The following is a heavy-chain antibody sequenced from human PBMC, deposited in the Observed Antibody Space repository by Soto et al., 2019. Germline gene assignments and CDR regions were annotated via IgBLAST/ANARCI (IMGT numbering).Heavy chain of an antibody. CDR2: IFYSGVT. D-gene: IGHD6-19*01. Sequence: SETLSLTCTASGGSISGHYWTWIRQPPGKELEWIGYIFYSGVTNYNPSLKSRVALSVDTSKNQFSLKLRSVTAEDAAVYYCAGVSSSGWSPDYWGRGTLVTVSS. CDR3: AGVSSSGWSPDY. V-gene: IGHV4-59*11. CDR1: GGSISGHY. J-gene: IGHJ4*02.